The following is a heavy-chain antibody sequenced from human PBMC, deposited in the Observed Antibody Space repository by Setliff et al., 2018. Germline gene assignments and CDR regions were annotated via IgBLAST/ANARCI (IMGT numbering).Heavy chain of an antibody. CDR2: ISSSSSTI. V-gene: IGHV3-48*04. Sequence: HPGGSLRLSCAASGFTFSSYSMNWVRQAPGKGLEWVSYISSSSSTIYYADSVKGRFTISRDNAKNSLYLQMNSLRAEDTAVYYCARDEDGYSSSWYARPFDYWGQGTLVTV. CDR3: ARDEDGYSSSWYARPFDY. J-gene: IGHJ4*02. CDR1: GFTFSSYS. D-gene: IGHD6-13*01.